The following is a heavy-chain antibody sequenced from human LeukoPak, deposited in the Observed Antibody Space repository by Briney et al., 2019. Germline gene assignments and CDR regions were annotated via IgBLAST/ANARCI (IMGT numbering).Heavy chain of an antibody. Sequence: GGSLRLSYAASGFTFNTCAMTWVRQAPGKGLEWVSTIDGSSRNTYYAGSVTGRFTISRDNSKNTLYLQMNSLRAEDTAVYYCAKDWRGKWSNGAFDYWGQGTLVTVSS. D-gene: IGHD2-15*01. CDR3: AKDWRGKWSNGAFDY. CDR1: GFTFNTCA. CDR2: IDGSSRNT. J-gene: IGHJ4*02. V-gene: IGHV3-23*01.